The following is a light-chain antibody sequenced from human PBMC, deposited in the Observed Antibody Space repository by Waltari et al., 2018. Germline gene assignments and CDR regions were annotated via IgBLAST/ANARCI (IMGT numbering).Light chain of an antibody. CDR3: SAYTGVNSLL. Sequence: QSALTQPPSASGSPGQSVTISCTGTSSDVGGNDYVSWYRQEPGKAPKLLIYDVTKRPPGVPERFSGSRSGNTASLTVSGLQAEDEADYFCSAYTGVNSLLFGGGTKLTVL. CDR1: SSDVGGNDY. V-gene: IGLV2-8*01. CDR2: DVT. J-gene: IGLJ3*02.